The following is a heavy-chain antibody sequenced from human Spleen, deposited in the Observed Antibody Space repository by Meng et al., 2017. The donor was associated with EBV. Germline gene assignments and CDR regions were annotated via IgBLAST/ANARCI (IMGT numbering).Heavy chain of an antibody. Sequence: HLQACAAGLLTLPVPLSLTGAVSVWSFSGFYWGWIRHPPGKGLEWIVEINHRGSTNYNPSLKSRVTISIDTSKNQFSLRLNSVTAADTAVYYCARGVQVAWRFDPWGQGTLVTVSS. CDR2: INHRGST. J-gene: IGHJ5*02. V-gene: IGHV4-34*01. CDR1: VWSFSGFY. D-gene: IGHD2-15*01. CDR3: ARGVQVAWRFDP.